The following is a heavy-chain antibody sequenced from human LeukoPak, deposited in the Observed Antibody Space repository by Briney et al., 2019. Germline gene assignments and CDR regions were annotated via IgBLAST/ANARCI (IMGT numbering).Heavy chain of an antibody. CDR1: GFTVSNNY. V-gene: IGHV3-53*01. J-gene: IGHJ4*02. CDR3: AGAPGSYRSSWYYFDF. CDR2: IYTGGST. Sequence: GGSLRLSCAAAGFTVSNNYMSWVRQAPGKGLEWVSVIYTGGSTYYADSVKGRFTISRDISKNTLYLQMNSLRADDTAVYYCAGAPGSYRSSWYYFDFWGQGTLVTVSS. D-gene: IGHD6-13*01.